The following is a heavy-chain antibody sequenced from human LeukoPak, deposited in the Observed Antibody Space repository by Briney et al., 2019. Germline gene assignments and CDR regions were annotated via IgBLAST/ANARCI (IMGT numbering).Heavy chain of an antibody. D-gene: IGHD3-10*01. V-gene: IGHV1-18*01. CDR1: GYTFTSYG. J-gene: IGHJ5*02. Sequence: GASVKVSCKASGYTFTSYGISWVRQAPGQGLEWMGWISAYNGNTNYAQKLQGRVTMTTDTSTSTVYMELSSLRSEDTAVYYCARDTSGGLRRHYNWFDPWGQGTLVTVSS. CDR3: ARDTSGGLRRHYNWFDP. CDR2: ISAYNGNT.